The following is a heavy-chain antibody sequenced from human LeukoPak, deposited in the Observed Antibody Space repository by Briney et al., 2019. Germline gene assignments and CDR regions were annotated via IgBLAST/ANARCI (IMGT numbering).Heavy chain of an antibody. CDR1: GGSISSSSYY. Sequence: PSETLSLTCTVSGGSISSSSYYWSWIRQPPGKGLEWIGEINHSGSANYNPSLKSRVTISVDTSKNQFSLKLSSVTAADTAVYYCARRGEPIHDYGDYLSLLGDGFFDYWGQGTLVTVSS. V-gene: IGHV4-39*07. J-gene: IGHJ4*02. CDR2: INHSGSA. CDR3: ARRGEPIHDYGDYLSLLGDGFFDY. D-gene: IGHD4-17*01.